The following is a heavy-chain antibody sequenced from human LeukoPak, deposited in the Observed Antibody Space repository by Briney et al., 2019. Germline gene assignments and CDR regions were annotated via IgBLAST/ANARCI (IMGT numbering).Heavy chain of an antibody. Sequence: SETLSLTCTVSGYSISSGYYWGWIRQPPGKGLEWIGSIYHSGSTYYNPSLKSRVTISVDTSKNQFSLKLSSVTAADTAVYYCASTASYGSGSFPFDYWGQGTLVTVSS. V-gene: IGHV4-38-2*02. CDR1: GYSISSGYY. J-gene: IGHJ4*02. CDR3: ASTASYGSGSFPFDY. D-gene: IGHD3-10*01. CDR2: IYHSGST.